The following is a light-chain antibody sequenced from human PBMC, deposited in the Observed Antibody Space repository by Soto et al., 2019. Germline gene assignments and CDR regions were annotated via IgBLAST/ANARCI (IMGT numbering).Light chain of an antibody. Sequence: EIVLTQSPGTLALSPGEGATLSCRASQSVSKYLAWYQQKPGQAPRLLIYGASSRATGIPDSLSGSGSGTDFTLTISRLEPEDFAVYYCQQYGGSPQTFGQVTTVEIK. J-gene: IGKJ1*01. CDR2: GAS. V-gene: IGKV3-20*01. CDR3: QQYGGSPQT. CDR1: QSVSKY.